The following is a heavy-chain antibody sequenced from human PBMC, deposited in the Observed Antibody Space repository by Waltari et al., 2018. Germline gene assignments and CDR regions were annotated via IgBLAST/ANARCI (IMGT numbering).Heavy chain of an antibody. CDR3: ARDIGGSRAYYFDY. D-gene: IGHD3-10*01. V-gene: IGHV4-31*03. J-gene: IGHJ4*02. CDR2: IYYSGST. CDR1: GGSISSGGYY. Sequence: QVQLQESGPGLVKPSQTLSLTCTVSGGSISSGGYYWSWISQHPGKGLEWIGYIYYSGSTYYTPSLKSRVTISVYTSKNQFSLKLSSVTAADTAVYYCARDIGGSRAYYFDYWGQGTLVTVSS.